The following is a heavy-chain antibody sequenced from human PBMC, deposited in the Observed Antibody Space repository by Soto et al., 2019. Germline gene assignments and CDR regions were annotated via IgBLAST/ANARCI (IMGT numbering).Heavy chain of an antibody. CDR2: IYYSGST. CDR1: GGSISSYY. Sequence: QVQLQESGPGLVKPSETLSLTCTVSGGSISSYYWSWIRQPPGKGLEWIGYIYYSGSTTYNPSLKSRVTISVDTSKNQFSLKLSSVTAADTAVYYCARLGDHAAFDIWGQGTMVTVSS. J-gene: IGHJ3*02. V-gene: IGHV4-59*08. D-gene: IGHD2-21*01. CDR3: ARLGDHAAFDI.